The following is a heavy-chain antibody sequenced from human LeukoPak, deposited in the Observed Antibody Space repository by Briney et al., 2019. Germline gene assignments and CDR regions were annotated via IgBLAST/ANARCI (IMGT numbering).Heavy chain of an antibody. V-gene: IGHV1-69*04. CDR1: GYTFTGYY. J-gene: IGHJ4*02. CDR2: IIPILGIA. D-gene: IGHD6-19*01. Sequence: GASVKVSCKASGYTFTGYYMHWVRQAPGQGLEWMGRIIPILGIANYAQKFQGRVTITADKSTSTAYMELSSLRSEDTAVYYCARAVAVAGTGTDYWGQGTLVTVSS. CDR3: ARAVAVAGTGTDY.